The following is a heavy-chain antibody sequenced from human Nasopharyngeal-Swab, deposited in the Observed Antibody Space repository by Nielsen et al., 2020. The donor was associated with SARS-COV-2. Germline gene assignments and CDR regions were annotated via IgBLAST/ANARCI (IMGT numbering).Heavy chain of an antibody. D-gene: IGHD4-23*01. CDR1: GFSFGSHP. V-gene: IGHV3-33*08. CDR2: IWYDGSNK. Sequence: GESLKISCAASGFSFGSHPMTWVRQAPGKGLEWVAVIWYDGSNKYYADSVKGRFTISRDNSKNTVYLQMNSLRAEDTAVYYCAAAPSGDYGGYWGQGTLVTISS. CDR3: AAAPSGDYGGY. J-gene: IGHJ4*02.